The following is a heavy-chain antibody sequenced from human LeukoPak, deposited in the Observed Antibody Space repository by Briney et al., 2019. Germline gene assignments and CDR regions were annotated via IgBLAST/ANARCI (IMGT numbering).Heavy chain of an antibody. V-gene: IGHV3-64*01. CDR3: ARDRAGSYDHYYYMDV. Sequence: PGGSLRLSCAASGFTFSSYAMHWVRQAPGKGLEYVSAISSNGGSTYYANSVKGRFTISRDNSKNTLYLQMGSLRAEDMAVYYCARDRAGSYDHYYYMDVWGKGTTVTVSS. D-gene: IGHD1-26*01. CDR2: ISSNGGST. CDR1: GFTFSSYA. J-gene: IGHJ6*03.